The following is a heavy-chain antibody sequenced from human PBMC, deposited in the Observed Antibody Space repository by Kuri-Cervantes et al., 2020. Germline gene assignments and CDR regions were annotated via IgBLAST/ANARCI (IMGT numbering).Heavy chain of an antibody. CDR3: TREVAD. CDR1: GFTFSSYG. Sequence: GESLKISCAASGFTFSSYGMHWVRQAPGKGLEWVAVISYDGSNKHYADSVKGRFTISRDNFKSTVNLQMNSLIPEDTAVYYCTREVADWGQGTLVTVSS. V-gene: IGHV3-30*03. J-gene: IGHJ4*02. CDR2: ISYDGSNK. D-gene: IGHD2-15*01.